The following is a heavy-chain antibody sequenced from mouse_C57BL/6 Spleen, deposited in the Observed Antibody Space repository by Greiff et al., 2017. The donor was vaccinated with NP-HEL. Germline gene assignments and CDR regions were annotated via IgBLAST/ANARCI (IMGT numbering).Heavy chain of an antibody. CDR3: ARGRAMVTTELCYFDY. CDR1: GYTFTDYY. CDR2: IFPGSGST. Sequence: QVQLKQSGPELVKPGASVKISCKASGYTFTDYYINWVKQRPGQGLEWIGWIFPGSGSTYYNEKFKGKATLTVDKSSSTAYMLLSRLTSEVSAVYCCARGRAMVTTELCYFDYWGQGTTLTVSS. J-gene: IGHJ2*01. D-gene: IGHD2-2*01. V-gene: IGHV1-75*01.